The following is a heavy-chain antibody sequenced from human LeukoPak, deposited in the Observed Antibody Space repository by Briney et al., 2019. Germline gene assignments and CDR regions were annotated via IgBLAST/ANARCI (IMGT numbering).Heavy chain of an antibody. V-gene: IGHV3-53*01. Sequence: RGSPRLSCAVSGFTVSNNHVSWVYLAPGKGLEWVSIIYAGGNIYYADSVKSRFTISRASSTNTPYLQMNSLRADDTAVYYCARARRCGLNDDYGACFDCWGRETLVTVSS. D-gene: IGHD4-17*01. J-gene: IGHJ4*02. CDR3: ARARRCGLNDDYGACFDC. CDR2: IYAGGNI. CDR1: GFTVSNNH.